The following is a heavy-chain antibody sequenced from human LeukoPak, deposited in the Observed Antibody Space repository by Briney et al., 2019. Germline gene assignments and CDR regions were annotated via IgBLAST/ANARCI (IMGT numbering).Heavy chain of an antibody. CDR1: GFTFGDYA. V-gene: IGHV3-49*04. Sequence: PGGSLRLSCTASGFTFGDYAMSWVRQAPGKGLEWVGFIRSNTYGGTTQYAASVKGRFTVSRDDSKSIAYLRMNSLKTEDTAVYYCTSGLWTYWGQGTLVTVSS. J-gene: IGHJ4*02. CDR3: TSGLWTY. CDR2: IRSNTYGGTT. D-gene: IGHD3/OR15-3a*01.